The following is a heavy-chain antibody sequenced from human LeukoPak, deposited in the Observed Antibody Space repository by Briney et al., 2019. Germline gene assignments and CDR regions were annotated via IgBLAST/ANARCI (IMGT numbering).Heavy chain of an antibody. V-gene: IGHV4-59*01. D-gene: IGHD2-15*01. CDR2: IYYSGST. CDR1: GGSISGYY. CDR3: ARAVVVAATVKWFDP. Sequence: PSEPLSLTCTVCGGSISGYYWSWTRQSPGKGLEWIGYIYYSGSTNYNPSLKSRVTMSVDTSKNHFSLKVSSVTAADTAVYYCARAVVVAATVKWFDPWGQGTLVTVSS. J-gene: IGHJ5*02.